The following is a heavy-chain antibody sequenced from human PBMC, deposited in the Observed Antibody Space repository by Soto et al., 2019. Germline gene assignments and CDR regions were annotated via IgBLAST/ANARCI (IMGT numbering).Heavy chain of an antibody. J-gene: IGHJ4*02. Sequence: QITLTESGPTLVKPTQTLTLTCTFSGFSFSTSAVGVGWIRQPPGKALEWLALIYWDDDKRYSPFLKSRLTTTKDTSTNQVVLTMTNMDPVDTGTYYCAHIYWAASGTRYYFDYWGQGTLVTVSS. V-gene: IGHV2-5*02. CDR2: IYWDDDK. CDR3: AHIYWAASGTRYYFDY. CDR1: GFSFSTSAVG. D-gene: IGHD6-13*01.